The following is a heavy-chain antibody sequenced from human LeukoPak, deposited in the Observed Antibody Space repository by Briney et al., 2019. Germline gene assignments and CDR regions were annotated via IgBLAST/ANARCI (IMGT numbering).Heavy chain of an antibody. CDR2: ISGNGDST. CDR1: GFTFRNYD. Sequence: GGSLRLSCAASGFTFRNYDMSWVRQAPGKGLEWVSAISGNGDSTYYVDSVKGRFTISRDNSKNTLYLQMNSLRAEDTALYYCTLYCGGGRCYSMSGAFDIWGQGTVVTVSS. CDR3: TLYCGGGRCYSMSGAFDI. J-gene: IGHJ3*02. D-gene: IGHD2-15*01. V-gene: IGHV3-23*01.